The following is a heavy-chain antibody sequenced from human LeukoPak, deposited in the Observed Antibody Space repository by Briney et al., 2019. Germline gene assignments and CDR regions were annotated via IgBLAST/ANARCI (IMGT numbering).Heavy chain of an antibody. V-gene: IGHV4-4*07. CDR3: ARVSPIPAAGSSYYFAMDV. Sequence: SETLSLTCTVSGGSISSYYWSWIRQPAAKGLEWIGRIYSSGTTTYNPSFKSRVTMSLDTSNNQLSLKLTSVTAADTPVYYCARVSPIPAAGSSYYFAMDVWGQGTTVTVSS. CDR1: GGSISSYY. CDR2: IYSSGTT. J-gene: IGHJ6*02. D-gene: IGHD6-13*01.